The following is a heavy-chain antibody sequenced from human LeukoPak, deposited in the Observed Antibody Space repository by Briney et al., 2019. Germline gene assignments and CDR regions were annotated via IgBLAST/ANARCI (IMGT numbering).Heavy chain of an antibody. CDR2: ISGSGGST. D-gene: IGHD3-10*01. V-gene: IGHV3-23*01. Sequence: GGSLRLSCAASGFTFSSYAMSWVRQAPGKGLEWVSAISGSGGSTYYADSVKGRFTISRDNSKNTLYLQMNSLRAEDTAVYYCAKDLAGSGSYRPYDAFDIWGQGTMVTVSS. CDR1: GFTFSSYA. J-gene: IGHJ3*02. CDR3: AKDLAGSGSYRPYDAFDI.